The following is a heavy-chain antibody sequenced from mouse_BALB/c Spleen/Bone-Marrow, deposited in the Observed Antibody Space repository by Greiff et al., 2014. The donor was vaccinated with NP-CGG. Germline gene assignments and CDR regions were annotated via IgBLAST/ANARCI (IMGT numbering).Heavy chain of an antibody. V-gene: IGHV5-6*01. Sequence: EVQRVESGGDLVKPGGSLKLSCAASGFTFSSYGMSWGRRTPDKRLEWVATISSGGSNTYYPDSVKGRFTISRDNAKNTLYLQMSSLKSEDTAMYYCARHQRYYAMDYWGQGTSVTVSS. CDR1: GFTFSSYG. CDR2: ISSGGSNT. CDR3: ARHQRYYAMDY. J-gene: IGHJ4*01.